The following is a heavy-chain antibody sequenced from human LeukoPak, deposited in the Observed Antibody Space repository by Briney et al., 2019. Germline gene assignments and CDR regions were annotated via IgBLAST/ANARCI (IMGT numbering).Heavy chain of an antibody. CDR1: GYTFTSYA. J-gene: IGHJ4*02. CDR3: ARLNVDYYGSGSYFFDY. V-gene: IGHV1-3*01. D-gene: IGHD3-10*01. Sequence: ASVTVSFTASGYTFTSYAMHWVRQAPGQRLEWMGWINAGNGNTKYSQKFQGRVTITRDTSASTAYMELSSLRSEDTAVYYCARLNVDYYGSGSYFFDYWGQGTLVTVSS. CDR2: INAGNGNT.